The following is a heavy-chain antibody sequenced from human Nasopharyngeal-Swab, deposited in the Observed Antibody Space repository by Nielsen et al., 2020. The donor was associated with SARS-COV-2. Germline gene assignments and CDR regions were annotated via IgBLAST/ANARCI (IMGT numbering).Heavy chain of an antibody. CDR3: AREYKRGATFDY. V-gene: IGHV1-2*04. CDR2: INPKSGGT. CDR1: ADTFSGYY. D-gene: IGHD1-14*01. J-gene: IGHJ4*02. Sequence: ASVKVSCKASADTFSGYYIHWVRQAPGQGLEWMGWINPKSGGTNYAQKFRGWVTMTRDTSISTAYMELSRLRPDDTAVYYCAREYKRGATFDYWGQGTLVTVSS.